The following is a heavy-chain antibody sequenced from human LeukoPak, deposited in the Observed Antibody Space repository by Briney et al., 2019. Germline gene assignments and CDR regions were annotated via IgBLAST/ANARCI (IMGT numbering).Heavy chain of an antibody. V-gene: IGHV4-39*01. Sequence: SETLSLTCTVSGGSISTRDYHWGWIRQPPGKGLEWIASIYYTGSTYYSPSLRSRATMSVDTSKNQFSLELSAVTAADTAFYYCARVVYYYDVSGYSFDLWGRGTLVAVSS. CDR2: IYYTGST. D-gene: IGHD3-22*01. CDR3: ARVVYYYDVSGYSFDL. CDR1: GGSISTRDYH. J-gene: IGHJ2*01.